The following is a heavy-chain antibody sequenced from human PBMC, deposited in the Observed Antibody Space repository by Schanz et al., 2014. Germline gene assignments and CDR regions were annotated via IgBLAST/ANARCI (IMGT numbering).Heavy chain of an antibody. V-gene: IGHV1-69*02. CDR3: ATLNCADSVS. J-gene: IGHJ5*02. Sequence: QVQLVQSGADVKKPGSSVRVSCKASGGTFSRLTFSWVRQAPGQGLEWMGRVIPILGVTHYAQKFQGRVTITADKSTTTASMELNSLNADDTAVYSCATLNCADSVSWGQGTLVTVSS. D-gene: IGHD4-17*01. CDR2: VIPILGVT. CDR1: GGTFSRLT.